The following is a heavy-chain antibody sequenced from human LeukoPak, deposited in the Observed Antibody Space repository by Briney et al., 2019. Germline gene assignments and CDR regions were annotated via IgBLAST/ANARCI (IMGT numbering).Heavy chain of an antibody. V-gene: IGHV3-33*01. D-gene: IGHD5-18*01. CDR1: GFIFSSYA. CDR2: IWFDGSNK. J-gene: IGHJ4*02. Sequence: EPGGSLRLSCAASGFIFSSYAMHWVRQAPGKGPEWVAIIWFDGSNKYYAESVEGRFTISRDNSKNTLYLQMNSLRAEDTAVYSCARGLGYSYGYGIDYWGQGTLVIASS. CDR3: ARGLGYSYGYGIDY.